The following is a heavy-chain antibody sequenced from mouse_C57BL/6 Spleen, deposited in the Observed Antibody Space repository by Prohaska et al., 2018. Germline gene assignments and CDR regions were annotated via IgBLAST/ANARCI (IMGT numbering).Heavy chain of an antibody. Sequence: QVQLQQPVAELVMPAASVKLSCKASAYTFTCYWMHWLKQRPAHGLESIGMIHPNSGSTNYNEKFKSKATLTVDKSYSTAYMQISSVTSEDSGVYYCARSTMVTNYWGQGTTLTVSS. D-gene: IGHD2-2*01. CDR3: ARSTMVTNY. CDR1: AYTFTCYW. J-gene: IGHJ2*01. V-gene: IGHV1-64*01. CDR2: IHPNSGST.